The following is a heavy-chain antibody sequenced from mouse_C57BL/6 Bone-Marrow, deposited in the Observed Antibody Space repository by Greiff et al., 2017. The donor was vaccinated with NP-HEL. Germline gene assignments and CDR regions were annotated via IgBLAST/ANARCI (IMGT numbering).Heavy chain of an antibody. Sequence: VQLKESGAELVKPGASVKLSCTASGFNIKDYYMHWVKQRTEQGLEWIGRIDPEDGGTKYAQKFQGKAPITADTASNTAYLQLHSLTSEDTAVYYCAPSRGLWAKGDWGQGTSVTVSS. CDR1: GFNIKDYY. CDR2: IDPEDGGT. J-gene: IGHJ4*01. CDR3: APSRGLWAKGD. V-gene: IGHV14-2*01. D-gene: IGHD1-1*02.